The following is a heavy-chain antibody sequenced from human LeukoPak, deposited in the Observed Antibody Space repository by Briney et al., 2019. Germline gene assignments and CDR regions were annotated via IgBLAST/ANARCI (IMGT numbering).Heavy chain of an antibody. CDR3: ARDVGITVADSFDP. CDR2: ISPYNGNT. V-gene: IGHV1-18*01. Sequence: ASVKVSCKASGYTFINYGITWVRQAPGQGLEWMGWISPYNGNTNYAQKLQGRVTMTTDTSTSTAYMELRSLRSDDTAVYYCARDVGITVADSFDPWGQGTLVTVSS. J-gene: IGHJ5*02. CDR1: GYTFINYG. D-gene: IGHD6-19*01.